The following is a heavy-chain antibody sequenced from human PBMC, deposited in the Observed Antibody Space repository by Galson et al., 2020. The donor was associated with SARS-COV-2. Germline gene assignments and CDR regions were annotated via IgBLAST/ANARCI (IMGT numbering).Heavy chain of an antibody. CDR3: ARDRGYTGSPPSY. D-gene: IGHD1-26*01. Sequence: GGPLRLSCAATEFTYSSFWMSWVRQAPGKGLEWVANIKQDGGEKYYVYSEKGRFTISRDNAKNSMYLQMNSLRVEDTAVYYCARDRGYTGSPPSYWGQGTLVTVSS. CDR1: EFTYSSFW. CDR2: IKQDGGEK. V-gene: IGHV3-7*01. J-gene: IGHJ4*02.